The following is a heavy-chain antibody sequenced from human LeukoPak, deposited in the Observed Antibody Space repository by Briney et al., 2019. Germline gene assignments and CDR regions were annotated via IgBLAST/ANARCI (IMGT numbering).Heavy chain of an antibody. CDR2: INEDGSER. D-gene: IGHD3-22*01. CDR3: ARDSEEDYYDSSGSFGY. Sequence: GGSLRLSCAASGFSFSSYWMTWVRQAPGKGLEWVANINEDGSERNYVASVKGRFIISRDNVKKSIYLQMTSLRGDDTAVYYCARDSEEDYYDSSGSFGYWGQGTLVTVSS. V-gene: IGHV3-7*01. CDR1: GFSFSSYW. J-gene: IGHJ4*02.